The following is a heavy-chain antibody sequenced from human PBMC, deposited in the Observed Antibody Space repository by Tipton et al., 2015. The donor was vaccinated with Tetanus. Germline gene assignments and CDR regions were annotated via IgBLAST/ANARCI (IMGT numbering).Heavy chain of an antibody. CDR3: ARRRTTTALSYYFDS. CDR2: IYPGDSNI. D-gene: IGHD4-17*01. V-gene: IGHV5-51*01. J-gene: IGHJ4*02. Sequence: QLVQSGAEVKKPGESLKISCKGSGYNFTIYWIGWVRQMSGKGLEWMGIIYPGDSNIRYSPSFQGQVTISADRSISTAYLQWSSLKASDTAMYYCARRRTTTALSYYFDSWGQGTLVTVSS. CDR1: GYNFTIYW.